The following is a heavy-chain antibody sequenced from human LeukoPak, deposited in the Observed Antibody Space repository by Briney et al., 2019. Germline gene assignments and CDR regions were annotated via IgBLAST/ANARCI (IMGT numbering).Heavy chain of an antibody. V-gene: IGHV3-30*04. D-gene: IGHD3-22*01. CDR1: GFTFSSYA. CDR3: ADDSSGYYY. J-gene: IGHJ4*02. Sequence: TGGSLRLSCAASGFTFSSYAMHWVRQAPGKGLEWVAVISYDGSNKYYADSVKGRFTISRDNSKNTLYLQMNSLRAEDTAVYYCADDSSGYYYWGQGTLVTVSS. CDR2: ISYDGSNK.